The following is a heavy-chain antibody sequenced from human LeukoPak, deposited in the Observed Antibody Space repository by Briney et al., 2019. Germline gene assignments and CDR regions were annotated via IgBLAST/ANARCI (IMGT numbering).Heavy chain of an antibody. CDR3: ARVRADIVVVPAANHYYYMDV. CDR2: ISSSSSYI. J-gene: IGHJ6*03. CDR1: GFTFSSDS. Sequence: GGSLRLSCAASGFTFSSDSMNWVRQAPGKGLEWVSSISSSSSYIYYADSVKGRFTISRDNAKNSLYLQMNSLRAEDTAVYYCARVRADIVVVPAANHYYYMDVWGKGTTVTVSS. V-gene: IGHV3-21*01. D-gene: IGHD2-2*01.